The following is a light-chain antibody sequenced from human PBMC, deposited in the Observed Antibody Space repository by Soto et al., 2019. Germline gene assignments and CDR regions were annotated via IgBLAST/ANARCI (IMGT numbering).Light chain of an antibody. CDR2: AAS. CDR3: QHYTNWPLT. CDR1: QDISSY. Sequence: IQLTQSPSSLSASVGDRVTITCRASQDISSYLGWYQQKPGKAPKLLIYAASTLQSGVPSRFSGSGSGTDFTLTIDSLQPEDFATYYCQHYTNWPLTFGGGTRVESK. V-gene: IGKV1-9*01. J-gene: IGKJ4*01.